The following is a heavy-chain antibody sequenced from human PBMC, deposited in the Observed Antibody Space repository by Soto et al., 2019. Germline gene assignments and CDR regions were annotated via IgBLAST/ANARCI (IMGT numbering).Heavy chain of an antibody. J-gene: IGHJ4*02. CDR1: GFTFSDYY. Sequence: PGGSLRLSCAASGFTFSDYYMSWIRQAPGKGLEWVSYISSSSSYTNYADSVKGRFTISRDNAKNSLYLQMNSLRAEDTAVYYCARDYYGSGTPYWGQGTLVTVSS. CDR3: ARDYYGSGTPY. D-gene: IGHD3-10*01. CDR2: ISSSSSYT. V-gene: IGHV3-11*05.